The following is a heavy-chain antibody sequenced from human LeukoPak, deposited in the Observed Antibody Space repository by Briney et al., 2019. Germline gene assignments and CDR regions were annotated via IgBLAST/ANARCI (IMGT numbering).Heavy chain of an antibody. V-gene: IGHV4-4*02. D-gene: IGHD6-6*01. CDR1: GGSISSNNW. J-gene: IGHJ4*02. CDR3: ARDVGARLPGY. Sequence: SETLSLTCAVSGGSISSNNWWSWVRQPPGKGLEWIGEIYHSGNSNYNPSLRSRVTISVDKSNNQFSLKLSSVTAADTAVYYCARDVGARLPGYWGQGTLVTVSS. CDR2: IYHSGNS.